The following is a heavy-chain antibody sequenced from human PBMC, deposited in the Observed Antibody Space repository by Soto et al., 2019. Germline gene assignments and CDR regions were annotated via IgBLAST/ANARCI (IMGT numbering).Heavy chain of an antibody. V-gene: IGHV2-5*01. CDR2: IYWNDDK. CDR1: GFSLSTSGVG. Sequence: QITLKESGPTLVKPTQTLTLTCTFSGFSLSTSGVGVGWIRQPQGKALEWLALIYWNDDKRYSPSLKSRLTITKDTSKNQVVLTLTNRYPVDTATYYGAHGSAGLVTGYYLHSDCWGQGTMVTVSS. D-gene: IGHD3-9*01. CDR3: AHGSAGLVTGYYLHSDC. J-gene: IGHJ4*02.